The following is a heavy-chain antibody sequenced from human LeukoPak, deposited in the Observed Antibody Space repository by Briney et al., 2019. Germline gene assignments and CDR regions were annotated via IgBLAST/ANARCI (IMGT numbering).Heavy chain of an antibody. V-gene: IGHV4-34*01. J-gene: IGHJ4*02. CDR1: GGSFIGYY. D-gene: IGHD3-22*01. Sequence: SETLSLTCAVHGGSFIGYYWSSIRQPPGKGLEWIGEINHSGSTNYNPSLKSRVTISVDTSKNKFSLKLSSVTAADTAVYYCASYYYDSSGLDYWGQGTLVTVSS. CDR3: ASYYYDSSGLDY. CDR2: INHSGST.